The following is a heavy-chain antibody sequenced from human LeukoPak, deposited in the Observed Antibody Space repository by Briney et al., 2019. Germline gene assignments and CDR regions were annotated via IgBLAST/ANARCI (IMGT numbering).Heavy chain of an antibody. D-gene: IGHD6-13*01. CDR1: GFTFRSYW. V-gene: IGHV3-74*01. CDR3: AKEYSSSWHYYYYYYYMDV. Sequence: PGGSLRLSCAASGFTFRSYWMHWVRQAPGKGLVWVSHINSDGSTTSYADSVKGRFTISRDNSKNTLYLQMNSLRAEDTAVYYCAKEYSSSWHYYYYYYYMDVWGKGTTVTISS. J-gene: IGHJ6*03. CDR2: INSDGSTT.